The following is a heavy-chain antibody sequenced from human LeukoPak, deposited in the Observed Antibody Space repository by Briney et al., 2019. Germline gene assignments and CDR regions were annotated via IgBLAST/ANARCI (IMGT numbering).Heavy chain of an antibody. Sequence: SVKVSCKASGGTFSSYAISWVRQAPGQGLELMGRIIPIFGTANYAQKFQGRVTITTDESTSTAYMELSSLRSEDTAVYYCARGVAVAVTFDYWGQGTLVTVSS. CDR2: IIPIFGTA. CDR1: GGTFSSYA. V-gene: IGHV1-69*05. J-gene: IGHJ4*02. CDR3: ARGVAVAVTFDY. D-gene: IGHD6-19*01.